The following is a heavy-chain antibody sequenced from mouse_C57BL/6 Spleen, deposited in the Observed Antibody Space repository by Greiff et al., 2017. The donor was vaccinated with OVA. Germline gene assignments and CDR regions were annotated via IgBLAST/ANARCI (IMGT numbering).Heavy chain of an antibody. V-gene: IGHV1-55*01. D-gene: IGHD2-3*01. Sequence: QVQLQQPGAELVKPGASVKMSCKASGYTFTSYWITWVKQRPGQGLEWIGDLYPGSGSTNYNEKFKSKATLTVDTSSSTAYMQLSSLTSEDSAVYYCARDDGYSAWFAYWGQGTLVTVSA. CDR3: ARDDGYSAWFAY. CDR1: GYTFTSYW. J-gene: IGHJ3*01. CDR2: LYPGSGST.